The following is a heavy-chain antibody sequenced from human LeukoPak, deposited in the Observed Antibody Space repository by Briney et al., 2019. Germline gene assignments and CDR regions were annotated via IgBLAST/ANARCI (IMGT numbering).Heavy chain of an antibody. CDR2: IYYTGST. V-gene: IGHV4-39*01. CDR3: ARYCRTTSCYTHDY. CDR1: GGSISSYY. J-gene: IGHJ4*02. Sequence: PSETLSLTCTVSGGSISSYYWGWIRQPPGRGPEWIGSIYYTGSTHYNPSLERRVTIFVDTSKSQFSLKLSSVTAADTAVYYCARYCRTTSCYTHDYWGQGTLVTVSS. D-gene: IGHD2-2*02.